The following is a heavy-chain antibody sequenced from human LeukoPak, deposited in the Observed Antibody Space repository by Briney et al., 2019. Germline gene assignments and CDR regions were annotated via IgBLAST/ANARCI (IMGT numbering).Heavy chain of an antibody. CDR1: GYTFTSYG. V-gene: IGHV1-8*02. CDR2: MNPNSGNT. Sequence: ASVKVSCKASGYTFTSYGISWVRQAPGQGLEWMGWMNPNSGNTGYAQKFQGRVTMTRNTSISTAYMELSSLRSEDTAVYYCARCSRGSSGWFDPWGQGTLVTVSS. J-gene: IGHJ5*02. D-gene: IGHD6-6*01. CDR3: ARCSRGSSGWFDP.